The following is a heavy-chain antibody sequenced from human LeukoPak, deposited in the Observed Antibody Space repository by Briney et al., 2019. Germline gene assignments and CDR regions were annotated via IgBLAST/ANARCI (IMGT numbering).Heavy chain of an antibody. CDR1: GFTFNNYA. V-gene: IGHV3-30-3*01. CDR2: ISFDGGNK. Sequence: RSLRLSCAASGFTFNNYAIHWVRQAPGKGLGWVAIISFDGGNKYYADSVKGRFTISRDNSKNTLYLQMNSLRAEDTAVYYCARDGIVGSPLFKFDYWGQGTLVTVSS. CDR3: ARDGIVGSPLFKFDY. J-gene: IGHJ4*02. D-gene: IGHD1-26*01.